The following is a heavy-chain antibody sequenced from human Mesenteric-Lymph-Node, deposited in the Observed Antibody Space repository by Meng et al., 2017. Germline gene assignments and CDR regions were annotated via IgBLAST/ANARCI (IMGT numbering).Heavy chain of an antibody. Sequence: GESLKIYCAASGFVFGTSIIHWVRQAPGKGLEWVSGIIGSGRSAYYADSVKGRFIISRDNSKNTLYLQMNSLRAEYTAVYYGAKDSAVLDWGQGTLVTVSS. CDR2: IIGSGRSA. D-gene: IGHD3-3*02. CDR3: AKDSAVLD. CDR1: GFVFGTSI. J-gene: IGHJ4*02. V-gene: IGHV3-23*01.